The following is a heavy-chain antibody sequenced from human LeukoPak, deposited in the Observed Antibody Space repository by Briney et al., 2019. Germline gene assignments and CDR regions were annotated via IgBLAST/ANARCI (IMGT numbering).Heavy chain of an antibody. J-gene: IGHJ4*02. V-gene: IGHV3-53*01. D-gene: IGHD6-19*01. CDR3: ARALAGTNDY. CDR2: IYSGGST. Sequence: GGAPRPSRSTPCFPGSRNYISRGRPAPREGLEWVSVIYSGGSTNYADSVKGRFTISRDNSKNTLYLQMNSLRAEDTAVYYCARALAGTNDYWGQGTLVTVSS. CDR1: CFPGSRNY.